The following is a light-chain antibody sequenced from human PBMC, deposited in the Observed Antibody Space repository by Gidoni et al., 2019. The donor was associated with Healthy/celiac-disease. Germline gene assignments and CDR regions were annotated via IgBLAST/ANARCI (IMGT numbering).Light chain of an antibody. Sequence: QSVLTQPPSASGPPGQRVTISCSGSSSNIGSNYVYWYQQLPGTAPKLLIYRNNQRPSGVPDRFSGSQSGTSASLAIIGLRSEDEADYYCAAWDDSLSGWVFGGGTKLTVL. V-gene: IGLV1-47*01. CDR1: SSNIGSNY. CDR3: AAWDDSLSGWV. J-gene: IGLJ3*02. CDR2: RNN.